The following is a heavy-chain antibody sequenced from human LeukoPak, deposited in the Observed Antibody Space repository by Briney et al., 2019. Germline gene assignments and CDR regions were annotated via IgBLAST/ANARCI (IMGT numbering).Heavy chain of an antibody. Sequence: PSETLSLTCTVSGGSISSSSYYWGWIRQPPGKGLEWIGSIYYSGSTYYNPSLKSRVTISVDTSKNQFSLKPSSVTAADTAVYYCASSDDDYGDSHAFDIWGQGTMVTVSS. D-gene: IGHD4-17*01. CDR2: IYYSGST. J-gene: IGHJ3*02. CDR3: ASSDDDYGDSHAFDI. CDR1: GGSISSSSYY. V-gene: IGHV4-39*01.